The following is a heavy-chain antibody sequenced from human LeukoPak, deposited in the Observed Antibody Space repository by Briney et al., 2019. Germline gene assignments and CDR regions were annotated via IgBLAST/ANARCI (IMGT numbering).Heavy chain of an antibody. V-gene: IGHV3-21*01. CDR1: GFTFSSYS. J-gene: IGHJ4*02. Sequence: PGGSLRLSCASSGFTFSSYSMNWVRQAPGKGLELVSSISSSSSYIYYADSVKGRFTISRDNAKNSLYLQMNSLRAEDTAVYYCALSPVRDSGYFDYWGQGTLVTVSS. CDR2: ISSSSSYI. D-gene: IGHD2/OR15-2a*01. CDR3: ALSPVRDSGYFDY.